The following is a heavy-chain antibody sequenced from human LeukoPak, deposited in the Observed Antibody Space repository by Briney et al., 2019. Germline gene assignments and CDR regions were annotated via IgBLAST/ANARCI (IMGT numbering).Heavy chain of an antibody. CDR1: SGSISSTSYY. CDR2: IYYSGIA. Sequence: SETLSLTCTVSSGSISSTSYYWGWIRQPPGKGLEWIGSIYYSGIAYYNPSLKSRLTIPVDTSKNQFSLKLTSVTAPDPAVYYCARHGPAWDWFDPWGQGSLVTVSS. V-gene: IGHV4-39*01. J-gene: IGHJ5*02. CDR3: ARHGPAWDWFDP.